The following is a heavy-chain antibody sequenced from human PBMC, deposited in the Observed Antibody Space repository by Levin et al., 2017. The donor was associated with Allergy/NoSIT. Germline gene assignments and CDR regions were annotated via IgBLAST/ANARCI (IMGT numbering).Heavy chain of an antibody. V-gene: IGHV1-2*02. Sequence: ASVKVSCKASGYTFTGYYMHWVRQAPGQGLEWMGWINPNSGGTNYAQKFQGRVTMTRDTSISTAYMELSRLRSDDTAVYYCASRGYSYGEPHYGMDVWGQGTTVTVSS. CDR3: ASRGYSYGEPHYGMDV. J-gene: IGHJ6*02. CDR1: GYTFTGYY. CDR2: INPNSGGT. D-gene: IGHD5-18*01.